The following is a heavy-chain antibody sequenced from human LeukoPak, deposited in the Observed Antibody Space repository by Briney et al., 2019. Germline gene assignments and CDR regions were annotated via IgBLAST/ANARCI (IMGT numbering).Heavy chain of an antibody. D-gene: IGHD3-22*01. CDR1: GYSFSSYW. CDR3: ARRGYYDSSGYNKWFDP. CDR2: IYPGNSDT. J-gene: IGHJ5*02. Sequence: GESLKISCQGSGYSFSSYWIGWVRQMPGKGLEWMGIIYPGNSDTKYSPSFQGQVTFSADKSISTAYLQWSSLKASDTAMYYCARRGYYDSSGYNKWFDPWGQGTLVTVSS. V-gene: IGHV5-51*01.